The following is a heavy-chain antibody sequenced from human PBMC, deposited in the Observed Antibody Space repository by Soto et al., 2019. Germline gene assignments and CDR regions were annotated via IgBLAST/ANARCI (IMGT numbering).Heavy chain of an antibody. CDR1: GFTFSSYA. CDR2: ISGSGGST. CDR3: AKVLRYFDWHNPAFDY. V-gene: IGHV3-23*01. Sequence: PGGSLRLSCAASGFTFSSYAMSWVRQAPGKGLEWVSAISGSGGSTYYADSVKGRFTISRDNSKNTLYLQMNSLRAEDTAVYYCAKVLRYFDWHNPAFDYWGQGTLVTVSS. J-gene: IGHJ4*02. D-gene: IGHD3-9*01.